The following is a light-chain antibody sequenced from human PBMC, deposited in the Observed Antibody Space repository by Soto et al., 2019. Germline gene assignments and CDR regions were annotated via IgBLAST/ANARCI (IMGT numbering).Light chain of an antibody. J-gene: IGKJ1*01. V-gene: IGKV3-20*01. Sequence: EIVLTQSPATLSLSPGERATLSCRASQSVSSSYLAWYQQKPGQAPRLLIYATSSRATDIPDRFSGSGSGTDFTLAISRLEPEDFAVYYCQQCVSSSSFGQGTKVELK. CDR3: QQCVSSSS. CDR1: QSVSSSY. CDR2: ATS.